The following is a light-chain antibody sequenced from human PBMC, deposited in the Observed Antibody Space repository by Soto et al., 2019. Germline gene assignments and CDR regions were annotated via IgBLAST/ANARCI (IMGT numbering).Light chain of an antibody. CDR2: RAS. J-gene: IGKJ1*01. CDR3: QQYNSYSWK. V-gene: IGKV1-5*03. CDR1: QSISSW. Sequence: DIQIAQSPFTLSASVRDKVTITFRASQSISSWLAWYQQKPGKAPKLLIYRASSLESGVPSRFSGSGSGTEFTLTISSLQPDDFATYYCQQYNSYSWKFGQGTKV.